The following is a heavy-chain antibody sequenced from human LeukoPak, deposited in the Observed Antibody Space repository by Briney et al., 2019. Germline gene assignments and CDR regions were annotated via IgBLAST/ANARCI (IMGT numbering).Heavy chain of an antibody. CDR2: IIPIFGTA. Sequence: SVKVSCKASGYTFTSYGISWVRQAPGQGLEWMGGIIPIFGTANYAQKFQGRVTITTDESTSTAYMELSSLRSEDTAVYYCARGWPVTTGYFDYWGQGTLVTVSS. V-gene: IGHV1-69*05. CDR1: GYTFTSYG. J-gene: IGHJ4*02. CDR3: ARGWPVTTGYFDY. D-gene: IGHD4-17*01.